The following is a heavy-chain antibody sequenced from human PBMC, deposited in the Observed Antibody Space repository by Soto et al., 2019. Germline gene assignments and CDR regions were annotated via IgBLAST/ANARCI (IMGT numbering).Heavy chain of an antibody. V-gene: IGHV3-7*01. CDR3: ARGLTVRGIIYYGMDV. CDR1: GFTFSSYW. CDR2: IKQDGSEK. D-gene: IGHD3-10*01. J-gene: IGHJ6*02. Sequence: EVQLVESGGGLVQPGGSLRLSCAASGFTFSSYWMSWVRQAPGKGLEWVANIKQDGSEKYYVDSVKGRFTISRDNAKNSLYLQMTGLRAEDTAVYCCARGLTVRGIIYYGMDVWGQGTTVTASS.